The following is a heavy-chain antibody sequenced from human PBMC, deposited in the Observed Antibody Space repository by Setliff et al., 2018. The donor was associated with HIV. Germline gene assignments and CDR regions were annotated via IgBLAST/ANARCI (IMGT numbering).Heavy chain of an antibody. J-gene: IGHJ4*02. Sequence: VASVKVSCKTSGYTFVEYGITWVRQAPGQGLEWVGWISPYSGSRNYTQKLQGRVTMTTDISTSTVYMEVWSLTSDDTAVYYCARDRPGVDCTRTSCYASFDYWGQGTLVTVSS. V-gene: IGHV1-18*01. CDR1: GYTFVEYG. CDR3: ARDRPGVDCTRTSCYASFDY. CDR2: ISPYSGSR. D-gene: IGHD2-2*01.